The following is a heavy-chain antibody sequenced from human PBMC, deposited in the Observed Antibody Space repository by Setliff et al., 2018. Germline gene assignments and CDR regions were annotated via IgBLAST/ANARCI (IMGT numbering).Heavy chain of an antibody. Sequence: ASVKVSCKASGYIFTSYGFSWVRQAPGQGFEWMGWISPYNGDANYAQKFQGRVTMTTDTSTTTAYMELRSLRSDDTAVYYCARAGRFHYDTSGYYYDRDYYYYMDVWGKGTTVTVSS. J-gene: IGHJ6*03. CDR3: ARAGRFHYDTSGYYYDRDYYYYMDV. V-gene: IGHV1-18*01. D-gene: IGHD3-22*01. CDR2: ISPYNGDA. CDR1: GYIFTSYG.